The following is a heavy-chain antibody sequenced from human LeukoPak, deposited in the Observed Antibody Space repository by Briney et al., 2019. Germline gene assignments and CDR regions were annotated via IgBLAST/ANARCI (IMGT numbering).Heavy chain of an antibody. D-gene: IGHD3-10*01. V-gene: IGHV4-34*01. J-gene: IGHJ4*02. CDR2: INHSGST. CDR3: ARGLRGSGSYASVFDY. Sequence: PGGSLRLSCAASGFTFSSYSMNWIRQPPGKGLEWIGEINHSGSTNYNPSLKSRVTISVDTSKNQFSLKLSSVTAADTAVYYCARGLRGSGSYASVFDYWGQGTLVTVSS. CDR1: GFTFSSYS.